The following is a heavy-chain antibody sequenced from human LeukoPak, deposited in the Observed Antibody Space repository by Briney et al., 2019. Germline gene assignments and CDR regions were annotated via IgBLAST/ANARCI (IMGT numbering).Heavy chain of an antibody. CDR2: IRSSGSTI. V-gene: IGHV3-11*04. Sequence: GGSLRLSCAASGFTFSDYYMSWIRQAPGKGLEWVSYIRSSGSTIYYADSVKGRFTISRDNAKNSLYLQMNSLRAEDTAVYYCARDSNYVARYDAFDIWGQGTMVTVSS. CDR1: GFTFSDYY. D-gene: IGHD1-26*01. J-gene: IGHJ3*02. CDR3: ARDSNYVARYDAFDI.